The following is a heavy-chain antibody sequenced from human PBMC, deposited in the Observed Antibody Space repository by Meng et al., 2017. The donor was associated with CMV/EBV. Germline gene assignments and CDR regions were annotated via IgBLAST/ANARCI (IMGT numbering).Heavy chain of an antibody. J-gene: IGHJ4*02. CDR1: GYSFTSYW. V-gene: IGHV5-51*01. CDR2: IYPGDSDT. CDR3: ARLERWLQSNYFDY. D-gene: IGHD5-24*01. Sequence: GGSLRLSCKGSGYSFTSYWIGWVRQMPGKGLEWMGIIYPGDSDTRYSPSFQGQVTISADKSISTAYLQWSSLKASDTAMYYYARLERWLQSNYFDYWGQGTLVTVSS.